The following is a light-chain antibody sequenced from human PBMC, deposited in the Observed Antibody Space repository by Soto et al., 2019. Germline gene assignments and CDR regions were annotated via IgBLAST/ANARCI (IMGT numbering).Light chain of an antibody. Sequence: QSALTQPASVSGSPGQSITISCSGSISDVGSSGPVSWYQHHPGQVPKLIIYEGSRRPSGVPDRFSGSKSGNTASLTISGLQAEDEADYYCCSYAGSYTLYVFGTGTKLTVL. CDR1: ISDVGSSGP. CDR2: EGS. V-gene: IGLV2-14*02. J-gene: IGLJ1*01. CDR3: CSYAGSYTLYV.